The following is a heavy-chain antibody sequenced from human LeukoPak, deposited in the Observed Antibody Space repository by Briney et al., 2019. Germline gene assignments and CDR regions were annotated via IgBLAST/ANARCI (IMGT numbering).Heavy chain of an antibody. Sequence: SKTLSLSCTVSGGPVNSYYWSWIRQPPGKGLEWIGYIYYSGNTNYNPSLESRVTISVDTSKNQFSLKLKSLTAADTAVYYCARDRSGSGSYYYFDPWGQGTLVTVSS. CDR2: IYYSGNT. J-gene: IGHJ5*02. V-gene: IGHV4-59*02. CDR1: GGPVNSYY. D-gene: IGHD1-26*01. CDR3: ARDRSGSGSYYYFDP.